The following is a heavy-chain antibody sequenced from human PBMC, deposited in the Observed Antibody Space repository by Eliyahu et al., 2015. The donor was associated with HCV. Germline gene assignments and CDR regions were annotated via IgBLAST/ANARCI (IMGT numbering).Heavy chain of an antibody. J-gene: IGHJ3*01. D-gene: IGHD3-3*01. V-gene: IGHV3-11*01. CDR3: VKHEDYHLSGYTDAFDV. Sequence: QVHLVESGGGSVAPGGSLRLSCAASGFXFXDYNMSWIRQAPGGGLGXVSXXNRKGDSISYTESVKGRFSISRDNSRNSLYLQMSSLRAEDTAVYYCVKHEDYHLSGYTDAFDVWGHGTMVTVSS. CDR1: GFXFXDYN. CDR2: XNRKGDSI.